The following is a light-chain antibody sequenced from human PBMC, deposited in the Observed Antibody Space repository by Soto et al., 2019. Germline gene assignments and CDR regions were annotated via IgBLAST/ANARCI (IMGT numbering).Light chain of an antibody. CDR2: DSS. V-gene: IGKV3-20*01. CDR1: QNVRNNY. CDR3: QQFSSYPLT. J-gene: IGKJ4*01. Sequence: VLTQYPGTLSLSPGERATLACRASQNVRNNYLAWYQQKPGQAPMLLIYDSSSRATGIPDRFSGGGSGKHFPITLSRLEPEDFAVYYCQQFSSYPLTFGGGTKVDIK.